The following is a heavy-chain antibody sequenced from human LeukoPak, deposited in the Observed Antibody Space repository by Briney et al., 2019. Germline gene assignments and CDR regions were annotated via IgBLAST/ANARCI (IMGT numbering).Heavy chain of an antibody. D-gene: IGHD1-26*01. CDR3: AKYSGSYYYPPNWDS. CDR1: GFTFSNYA. J-gene: IGHJ4*02. V-gene: IGHV3-23*01. Sequence: GGSLRLSCAASGFTFSNYAMTWVRQAPGKGLEWVSGISGSGSSTYYADSVKGRFTLSRDYSKNTLCLQMNSLRAEDTAVYFCAKYSGSYYYPPNWDSWGQGTLVTVSS. CDR2: ISGSGSST.